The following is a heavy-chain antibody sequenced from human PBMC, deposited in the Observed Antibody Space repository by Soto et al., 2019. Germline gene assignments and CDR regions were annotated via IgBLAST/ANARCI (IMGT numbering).Heavy chain of an antibody. V-gene: IGHV1-46*01. CDR2: INPSGGST. J-gene: IGHJ4*02. D-gene: IGHD2-2*01. CDR1: GYTFTSYY. Sequence: GASVKVSCKASGYTFTSYYMHWVRQAPGQGLEWMGIINPSGGSTSYAQKFQGRVTMTRDTSTSTVYMELSSLRSEDTAVYYCARESIVGSVGYCSSTSCQGLPDYWGQGTLVTVSS. CDR3: ARESIVGSVGYCSSTSCQGLPDY.